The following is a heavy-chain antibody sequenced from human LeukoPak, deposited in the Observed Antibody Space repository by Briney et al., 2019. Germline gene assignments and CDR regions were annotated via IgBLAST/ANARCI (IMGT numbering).Heavy chain of an antibody. Sequence: GSLRLSCAASGFTFSSYNMNWVRQAPGKGLEWVSSISRTSSYIYYADSVKGRFTISRDNAHNSLYVQMNSLRVEDTAVYYCARVLETDCSGGSCYSGLDYWGQGTLVTVFS. CDR3: ARVLETDCSGGSCYSGLDY. V-gene: IGHV3-21*01. D-gene: IGHD2-15*01. CDR1: GFTFSSYN. CDR2: ISRTSSYI. J-gene: IGHJ4*02.